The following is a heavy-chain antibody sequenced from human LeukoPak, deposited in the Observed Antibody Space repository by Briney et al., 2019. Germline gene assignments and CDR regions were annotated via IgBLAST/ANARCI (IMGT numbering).Heavy chain of an antibody. V-gene: IGHV7-4-1*02. CDR3: ARGGRIRVFLRGPTGWFDP. D-gene: IGHD4-11*01. CDR1: GYTFTSYA. Sequence: ASVKVSCTASGYTFTSYAMNWVRQAPGQGLEWMGWINTNTGNPTYAQGFTGRFVFSLDTSVSTAYLQISSLKAEDTAVYYCARGGRIRVFLRGPTGWFDPWGQGTLVTVSS. J-gene: IGHJ5*02. CDR2: INTNTGNP.